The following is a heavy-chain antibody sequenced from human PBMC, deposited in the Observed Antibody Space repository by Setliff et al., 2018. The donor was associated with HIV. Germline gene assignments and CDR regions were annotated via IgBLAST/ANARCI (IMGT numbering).Heavy chain of an antibody. Sequence: SETLSLTCTVSGGSIRSFFWSWIRQPPGKGLEWIGHIYIYNSGSTNYNPSLTSRVTISVDTSKNQLSLKLSSVTAADTAVYYCARLQDSSGYYRYWGQGTLVTVSS. J-gene: IGHJ4*02. CDR2: HIYIYNSGST. D-gene: IGHD3-22*01. CDR3: ARLQDSSGYYRY. V-gene: IGHV4-4*09. CDR1: GGSIRSFF.